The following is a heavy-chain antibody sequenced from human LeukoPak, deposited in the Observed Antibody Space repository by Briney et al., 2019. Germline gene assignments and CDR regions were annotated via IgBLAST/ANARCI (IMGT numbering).Heavy chain of an antibody. D-gene: IGHD3-9*01. CDR2: FDHTGTT. CDR3: ARWVDLTVY. J-gene: IGHJ4*02. CDR1: GGSISSSDYY. V-gene: IGHV4-39*01. Sequence: SETLSLTCTVSGGSISSSDYYCGWIRQPPGKGLEWIGSFDHTGTTYYNPSLKSRVTTSVDTSNNQFSLRLSSVTAADTAVYYCARWVDLTVYWGQGSLVTVSS.